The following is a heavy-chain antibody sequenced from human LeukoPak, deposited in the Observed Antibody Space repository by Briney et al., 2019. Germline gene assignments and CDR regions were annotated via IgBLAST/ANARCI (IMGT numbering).Heavy chain of an antibody. Sequence: SETLSLTCTVSGGSISSSSYYWGWIRQPPGKGLEWIGSIYYSGSTYYNPSLKSRVTISVDTSKNQFSLKLSSVTAADTAVYYCARIRTPDYGSGSYEAYYMDVWGKGTTVTVSS. CDR2: IYYSGST. J-gene: IGHJ6*03. V-gene: IGHV4-39*07. CDR1: GGSISSSSYY. CDR3: ARIRTPDYGSGSYEAYYMDV. D-gene: IGHD3-10*01.